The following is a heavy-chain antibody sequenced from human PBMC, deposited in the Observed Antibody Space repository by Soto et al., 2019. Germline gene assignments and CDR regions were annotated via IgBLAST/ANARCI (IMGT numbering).Heavy chain of an antibody. D-gene: IGHD6-25*01. J-gene: IGHJ4*02. V-gene: IGHV3-23*01. CDR2: ISGTGGTT. Sequence: EVQLLESGGGLVQPGGSLRLSCAASGFTFSSYAMSWVRQAPGKGLEWVSAISGTGGTTYYADSMKGRFTISRDNSRNTLYLQMNSLRAEDTAIYYCAKFFVETGGSSGWPWSFHFWGQGTLVTVSS. CDR3: AKFFVETGGSSGWPWSFHF. CDR1: GFTFSSYA.